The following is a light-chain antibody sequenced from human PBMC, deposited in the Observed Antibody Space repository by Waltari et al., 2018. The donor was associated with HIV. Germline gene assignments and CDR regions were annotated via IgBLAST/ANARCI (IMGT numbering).Light chain of an antibody. CDR2: DVN. CDR1: SRHVGGYNY. CDR3: CSYAGDSVV. J-gene: IGLJ2*01. Sequence: QSALTQPRSASGSPGQSVAISCTGTSRHVGGYNYVSWYQQHPGKAPKLMLSDVNKRPSGVPDRFSGSKSGNTASLTISGLQAEDEADYYCCSYAGDSVVFGGGTKLTVL. V-gene: IGLV2-11*01.